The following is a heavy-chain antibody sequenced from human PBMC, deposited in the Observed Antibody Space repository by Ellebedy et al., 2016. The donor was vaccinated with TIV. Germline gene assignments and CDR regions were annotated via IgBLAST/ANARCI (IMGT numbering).Heavy chain of an antibody. Sequence: MPSETLSLTCTVSGASLTNYFWSWIRQPPGKGLECIGYIYYSGSTYYNPSLKSRVTMSVDTSKNQFSLKLSSVTAADTAVYYCARGDEITMFWPEGDYLDYWGQGILVTVSS. CDR2: IYYSGST. D-gene: IGHD3-9*01. J-gene: IGHJ4*02. V-gene: IGHV4-59*01. CDR1: GASLTNYF. CDR3: ARGDEITMFWPEGDYLDY.